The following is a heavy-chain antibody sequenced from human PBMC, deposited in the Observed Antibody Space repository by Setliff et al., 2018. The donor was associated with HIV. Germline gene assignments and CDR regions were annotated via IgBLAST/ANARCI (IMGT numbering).Heavy chain of an antibody. V-gene: IGHV4-4*02. CDR3: ARDYYDDTYYSPGIYYLYYMDV. CDR2: ISHSGST. Sequence: PSETLSLTCAVSGGSIMTGDWWSWVRQSPTKGLEWIGEISHSGSTNYNPSHRSRVTMSVDKSNNQFSLKLSSLTAADTAVYYCARDYYDDTYYSPGIYYLYYMDVWGKGTTVTVSS. J-gene: IGHJ6*03. D-gene: IGHD3-10*01. CDR1: GGSIMTGDW.